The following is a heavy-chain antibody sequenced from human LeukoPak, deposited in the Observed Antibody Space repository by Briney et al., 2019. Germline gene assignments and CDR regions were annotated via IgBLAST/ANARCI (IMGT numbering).Heavy chain of an antibody. J-gene: IGHJ4*02. CDR3: ARDGRRALDY. D-gene: IGHD3-10*01. CDR1: GGTFSNYA. Sequence: GASVKVSCKASGGTFSNYAISWVRQAPGQGLEWMGGIIPIFGTANHAQKFQGRVTITTDESTSTAYMDLSSLRSEDTAVYYCARDGRRALDYWGQGTLVTVSS. CDR2: IIPIFGTA. V-gene: IGHV1-69*05.